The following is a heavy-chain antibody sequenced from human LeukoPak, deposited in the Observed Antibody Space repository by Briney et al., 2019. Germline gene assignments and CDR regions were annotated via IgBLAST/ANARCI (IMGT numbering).Heavy chain of an antibody. D-gene: IGHD3-3*01. CDR3: ARDALITIFGVVTFDAFDI. CDR1: GLSFSSYT. Sequence: GGSLRLSCAPSGLSFSSYTIHWVRQAPGKGLEWVSSISSTSGYIHYADSVKGRFSISRDNAKNLVHLEMDILRADDTAVYYCARDALITIFGVVTFDAFDIWGQGTMVTVSS. CDR2: ISSTSGYI. V-gene: IGHV3-21*01. J-gene: IGHJ3*02.